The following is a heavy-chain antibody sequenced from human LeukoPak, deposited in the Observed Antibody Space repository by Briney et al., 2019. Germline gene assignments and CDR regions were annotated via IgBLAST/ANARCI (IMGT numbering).Heavy chain of an antibody. Sequence: GGSLRLSCAASGFTFSSYEMNWVRQAPGKGLEWVSAINSGGSTYYADSLKGRFTISRDNSKNTLYLQMNSLRADDTAVYYCAKDWPSEWQQLPDYDAFDIWGQGTWSPSLQ. D-gene: IGHD6-13*01. V-gene: IGHV3-23*01. CDR3: AKDWPSEWQQLPDYDAFDI. J-gene: IGHJ3*02. CDR2: INSGGST. CDR1: GFTFSSYE.